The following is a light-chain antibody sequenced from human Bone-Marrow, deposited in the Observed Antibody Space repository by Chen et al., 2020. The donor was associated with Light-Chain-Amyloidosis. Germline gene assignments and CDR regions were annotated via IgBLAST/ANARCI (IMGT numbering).Light chain of an antibody. Sequence: QPALTQPASVSGSPGQSITISCTGTSGDVGTYNYVAWYQQHPGKAPKVMIYAVSNRPSGVSNRFSGSKAGNTASLTISGRQAEDEDDYYCSSFTSSSSYVFGPGTKVTVL. J-gene: IGLJ1*01. CDR3: SSFTSSSSYV. CDR2: AVS. CDR1: SGDVGTYNY. V-gene: IGLV2-14*01.